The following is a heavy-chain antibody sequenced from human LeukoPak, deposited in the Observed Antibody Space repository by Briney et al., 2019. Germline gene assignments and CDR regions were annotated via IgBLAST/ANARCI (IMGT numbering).Heavy chain of an antibody. CDR2: INPSGGST. CDR1: GYAFTSYY. D-gene: IGHD2-21*02. Sequence: ASVKVSCKASGYAFTSYYMHWVRQAPGQGLEWMGIINPSGGSTSYAQKFQGRVTMTRDMSTSTVYMELSSLRSEDTAVYYCARALAYCGGDCYIDDYWGQGTLVTVSS. CDR3: ARALAYCGGDCYIDDY. J-gene: IGHJ4*02. V-gene: IGHV1-46*01.